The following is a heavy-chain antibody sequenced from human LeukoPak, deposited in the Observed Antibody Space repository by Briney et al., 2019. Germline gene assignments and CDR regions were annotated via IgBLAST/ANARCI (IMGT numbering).Heavy chain of an antibody. Sequence: SETLSLTCAVYGGSFSGYYWSWIRQPPGKGLEWIGEINHSGSTNYNPSLKSRVTISVDTSKNQFSLKLSSVTAADTAVYYCARGRGPPDKDYDSSGYQYYFDYWGQGTLVTVSS. J-gene: IGHJ4*02. CDR3: ARGRGPPDKDYDSSGYQYYFDY. D-gene: IGHD3-22*01. CDR1: GGSFSGYY. CDR2: INHSGST. V-gene: IGHV4-34*01.